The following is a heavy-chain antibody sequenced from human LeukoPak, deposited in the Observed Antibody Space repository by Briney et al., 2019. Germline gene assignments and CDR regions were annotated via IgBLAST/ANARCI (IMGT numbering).Heavy chain of an antibody. V-gene: IGHV3-48*02. CDR1: GFTFNIYS. Sequence: GGSLRLSCAASGFTFNIYSMKWVRQAPGKGLEWISYITSNLATIRYADSVRGRFTISRDNAGKSLFLHMNSLRDDDTAVYYCARSVEGHFDYWGQGTLVTVSS. CDR2: ITSNLATI. CDR3: ARSVEGHFDY. D-gene: IGHD2-21*01. J-gene: IGHJ4*02.